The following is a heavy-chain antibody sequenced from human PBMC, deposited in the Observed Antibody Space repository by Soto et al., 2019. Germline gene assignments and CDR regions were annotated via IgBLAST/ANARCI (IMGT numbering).Heavy chain of an antibody. Sequence: QITLKESGPTLVKPTQTLTLTCTFSGFSLSPSGMSVGWIRQPPGKALEWLALIYWDDDKRYSPSLRSRLTITKDTSKNQVVLTMTNMDPVDTATHYCAHIQSSDAFWSGYYTDYFDYWGQGTLVTVSS. CDR3: AHIQSSDAFWSGYYTDYFDY. CDR2: IYWDDDK. V-gene: IGHV2-5*02. J-gene: IGHJ4*02. D-gene: IGHD3-3*01. CDR1: GFSLSPSGMS.